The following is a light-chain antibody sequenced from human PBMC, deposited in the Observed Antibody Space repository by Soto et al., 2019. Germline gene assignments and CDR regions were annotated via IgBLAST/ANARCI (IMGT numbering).Light chain of an antibody. CDR1: QSISSW. J-gene: IGKJ1*01. V-gene: IGKV1-5*01. Sequence: DIQMTQSPSTLTASVGDRVTITCRASQSISSWLAWYQQKPGKAPKLLIYDASSLESGVPSRFSGSGSGTEFTLIICSLQPDDFATYYCQQYNSYSPTFGQGT. CDR2: DAS. CDR3: QQYNSYSPT.